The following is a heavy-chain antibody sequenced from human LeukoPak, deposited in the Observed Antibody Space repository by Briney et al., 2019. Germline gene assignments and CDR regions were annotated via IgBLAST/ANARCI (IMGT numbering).Heavy chain of an antibody. J-gene: IGHJ4*02. Sequence: SETLSLTCTVSGGSISSSSYYWGRIPQPPGKGLEWIGSIYYSGSTYYNPSLKSRVAISVDTSKNQFSLKLSSVTAADKAVYYCESGSYMPNIDYWDQGTLVTVSS. CDR1: GGSISSSSYY. CDR3: ESGSYMPNIDY. CDR2: IYYSGST. V-gene: IGHV4-39*07. D-gene: IGHD1-26*01.